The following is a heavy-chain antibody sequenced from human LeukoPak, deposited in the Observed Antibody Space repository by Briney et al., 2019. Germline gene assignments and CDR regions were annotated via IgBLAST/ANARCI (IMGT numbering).Heavy chain of an antibody. CDR1: GFTFGDYW. Sequence: GGSLRLSCAASGFTFGDYWMSWVRQAPGKGLEWVANIKHDGSEKYYVDSVKGRFTISRGNAKNSIYLQMNSLRAEDTAVYYCARDLPDYWGQGTLVTVSS. V-gene: IGHV3-7*01. CDR3: ARDLPDY. J-gene: IGHJ4*02. CDR2: IKHDGSEK.